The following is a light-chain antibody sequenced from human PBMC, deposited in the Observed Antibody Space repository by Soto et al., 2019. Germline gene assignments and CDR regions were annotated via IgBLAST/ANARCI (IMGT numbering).Light chain of an antibody. CDR1: SSDVGGYNY. CDR3: SSYTSSSTLV. CDR2: DVS. V-gene: IGLV2-14*01. Sequence: QSALTQPASVSGSPGQSITISCTGTSSDVGGYNYVSWYQQHPGKAPKLMIYDVSNRPSGVSNRLSGSKSGNTASLTISWLQAEDEADYYCSSYTSSSTLVFGGGTKLTVL. J-gene: IGLJ2*01.